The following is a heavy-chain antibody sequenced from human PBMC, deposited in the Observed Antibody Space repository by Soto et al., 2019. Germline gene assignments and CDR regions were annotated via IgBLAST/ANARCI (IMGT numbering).Heavy chain of an antibody. D-gene: IGHD2-2*02. V-gene: IGHV1-18*04. CDR3: ARGYCSSTSCYIGYYYYGMDV. CDR2: ISAYNGNT. CDR1: GYTFTSYG. J-gene: IGHJ6*02. Sequence: ASVKVSCKASGYTFTSYGISWVRQAPGQGLEWMGWISAYNGNTNYAQKLQGRVTMTTDTSTSTAYMELRSLRSDDTAMYYCARGYCSSTSCYIGYYYYGMDVWGQGTTVTVSS.